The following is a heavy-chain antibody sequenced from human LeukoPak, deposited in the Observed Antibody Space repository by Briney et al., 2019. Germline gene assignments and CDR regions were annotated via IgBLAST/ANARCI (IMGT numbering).Heavy chain of an antibody. CDR2: INPNSGGT. D-gene: IGHD5-18*01. V-gene: IGHV1-2*02. J-gene: IGHJ6*02. CDR1: GYTFTVYY. Sequence: ASVKVSCKASGYTFTVYYMHWVRQAPGQGLEWLGWINPNSGGTNYAQKFQGRVTMTRDTSISTAYMELSRLRSDDTAVYYCAREEVDTAMATMYYYYGMDVWGQGTTVTVSS. CDR3: AREEVDTAMATMYYYYGMDV.